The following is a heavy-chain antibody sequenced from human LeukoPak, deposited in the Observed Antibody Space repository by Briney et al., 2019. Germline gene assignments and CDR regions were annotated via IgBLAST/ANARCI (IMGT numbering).Heavy chain of an antibody. CDR3: ATVMGDGYQMPNWWYFDL. V-gene: IGHV3-30*02. CDR2: IRYDGTNE. CDR1: GFIFSNYG. J-gene: IGHJ2*01. Sequence: GGSLRLSCAASGFIFSNYGIHWVRQAPGKGLEWVAFIRYDGTNEYFVDSVEGRFTISRDNSKNTVYLQMNRLRVEDTAVYHCATVMGDGYQMPNWWYFDLWGRGTLVTVSS. D-gene: IGHD5-24*01.